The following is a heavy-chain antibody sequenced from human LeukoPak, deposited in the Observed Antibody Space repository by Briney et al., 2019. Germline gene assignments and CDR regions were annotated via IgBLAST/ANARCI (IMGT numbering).Heavy chain of an antibody. CDR3: GKTDIYFNPIDY. J-gene: IGHJ4*02. D-gene: IGHD3-9*01. CDR2: IHRDGRT. CDR1: GVSISSSEW. Sequence: PSETLSLTCAVSGVSISSSEWWIWARQPPGQGPEWIGEIHRDGRTRYNPSLKSRVTMSMDYSKNQFSLSVTSVTAADTAIYYCGKTDIYFNPIDYWGPGSLVTVSS. V-gene: IGHV4-4*02.